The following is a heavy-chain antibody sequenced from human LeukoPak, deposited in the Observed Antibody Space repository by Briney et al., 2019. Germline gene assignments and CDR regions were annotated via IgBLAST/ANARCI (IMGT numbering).Heavy chain of an antibody. V-gene: IGHV3-11*03. J-gene: IGHJ4*02. Sequence: GGSLRLSCAASGFTFSDYYMSWIRQAPGKGLEWVSYISSSSSYTNYADSVKGRFTISRDNAKNSLYLQMNSLRAEDTAVYYCARTRWLQFGGFYYWGQGTLVTVSS. D-gene: IGHD5-24*01. CDR2: ISSSSSYT. CDR1: GFTFSDYY. CDR3: ARTRWLQFGGFYY.